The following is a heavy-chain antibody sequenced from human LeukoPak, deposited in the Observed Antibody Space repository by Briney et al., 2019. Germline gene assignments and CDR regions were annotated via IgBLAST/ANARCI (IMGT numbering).Heavy chain of an antibody. D-gene: IGHD5-18*01. CDR2: IYYSGST. CDR3: ARVLGYSYGNYYYYGMDV. Sequence: SETLSLTCTVSGGPISSYYWSWIRQPPGKGLEWIGYIYYSGSTNYNPSLKSRVTISVDTSKNQFSLKLSSVTAADTAVYYCARVLGYSYGNYYYYGMDVWGQGTTVTVSS. CDR1: GGPISSYY. V-gene: IGHV4-59*01. J-gene: IGHJ6*02.